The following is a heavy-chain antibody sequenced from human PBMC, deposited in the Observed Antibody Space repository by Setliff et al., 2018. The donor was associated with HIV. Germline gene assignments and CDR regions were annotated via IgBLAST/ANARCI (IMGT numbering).Heavy chain of an antibody. Sequence: ASVKVSCKASGYTFAHYAISWVRQAPGQGLEYLGWISAYNGTTNYAKKVQGRITMTTDASTSTVDMELRSLTSDDTAVDYCARLASGGWPLEVFDIWGQGTMVTVSS. V-gene: IGHV1-18*01. CDR2: ISAYNGTT. J-gene: IGHJ3*02. CDR3: ARLASGGWPLEVFDI. CDR1: GYTFAHYA. D-gene: IGHD2-15*01.